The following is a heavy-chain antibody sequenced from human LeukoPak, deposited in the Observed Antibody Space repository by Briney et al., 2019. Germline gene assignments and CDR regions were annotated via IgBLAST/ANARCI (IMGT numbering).Heavy chain of an antibody. Sequence: SETLSLTCTVSGGSISSYYWSWIRQPPGKGLEWIGYIYYSGSTNYNPSPKSRVTISVDTSKNQFSLKLSSVTAADTAVYYRARWSGTTGIYWYFDLWGRGTLVTVSS. J-gene: IGHJ2*01. D-gene: IGHD1-1*01. CDR1: GGSISSYY. CDR3: ARWSGTTGIYWYFDL. V-gene: IGHV4-59*01. CDR2: IYYSGST.